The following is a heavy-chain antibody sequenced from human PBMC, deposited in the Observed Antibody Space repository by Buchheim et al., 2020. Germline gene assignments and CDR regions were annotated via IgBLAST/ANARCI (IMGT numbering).Heavy chain of an antibody. V-gene: IGHV3-23*01. Sequence: EVQLLESGGGLVQPGGSLRLSCVASAFTFSRNAMSWVRQAPGKGLEWVSHISGSGERTYYADSVKGRFTISRDNSKNTLYLQMNSLRAEDTAIYYCAQDAWGDNNWFDPWGQGTL. D-gene: IGHD2-21*02. CDR2: ISGSGERT. CDR3: AQDAWGDNNWFDP. J-gene: IGHJ5*02. CDR1: AFTFSRNA.